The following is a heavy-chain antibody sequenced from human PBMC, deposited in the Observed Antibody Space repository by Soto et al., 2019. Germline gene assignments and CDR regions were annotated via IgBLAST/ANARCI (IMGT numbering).Heavy chain of an antibody. CDR2: IRSKANSYAT. Sequence: LRLSCAASGVTFSGPAMHWVRQASGKGLEWVGRIRSKANSYATAYAASVKGRFTISRDDSKNTAYLQMNSLKTEDTAVYYCTRQILDTAMADFDYWGQGTRGTVSS. J-gene: IGHJ4*02. V-gene: IGHV3-73*01. CDR3: TRQILDTAMADFDY. CDR1: GVTFSGPA. D-gene: IGHD5-18*01.